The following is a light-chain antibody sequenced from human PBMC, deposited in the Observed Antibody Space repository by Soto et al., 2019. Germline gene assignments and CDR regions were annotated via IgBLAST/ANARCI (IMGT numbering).Light chain of an antibody. CDR2: GAS. CDR3: QQYGTSPT. Sequence: EIVLTQSPGILSVSPGDRATLSCRASQTIANNYLAWYHQRPGLPPRLLIYGASSRATGVPDRISGSGSGSDFTLIITRLEAEDFGVYYCQQYGTSPTFGPGTK. J-gene: IGKJ3*01. V-gene: IGKV3-20*01. CDR1: QTIANNY.